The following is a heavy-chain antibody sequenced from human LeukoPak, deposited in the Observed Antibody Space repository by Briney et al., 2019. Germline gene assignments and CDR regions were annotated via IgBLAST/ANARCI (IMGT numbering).Heavy chain of an antibody. J-gene: IGHJ4*02. CDR1: GVTFSSHS. CDR2: IRSDGSST. V-gene: IGHV3-74*01. D-gene: IGHD4-11*01. CDR3: ARDDYNRH. Sequence: GGSLRLSCAASGVTFSSHSMHWVRQAPGKGLVWVSRIRSDGSSTTYADSVKGRFTISRDNTKNTLYLQMNSLRADDTAVYYCARDDYNRHWGQGTLVTVSS.